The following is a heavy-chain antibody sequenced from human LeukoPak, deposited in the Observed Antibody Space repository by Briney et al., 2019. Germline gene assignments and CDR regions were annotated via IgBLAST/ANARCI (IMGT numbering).Heavy chain of an antibody. CDR3: ARDHDIWSGLDH. J-gene: IGHJ4*02. Sequence: ASVKVSCKAAGFPFTGYYMHWVRQAPGQGLEWMGWINPNSGGTNYAQKFQGRVTMTRDTSISTAYMELSRLRSDDTAVYYCARDHDIWSGLDHWGQGTLVTVSS. V-gene: IGHV1-2*02. CDR1: GFPFTGYY. CDR2: INPNSGGT. D-gene: IGHD3-3*01.